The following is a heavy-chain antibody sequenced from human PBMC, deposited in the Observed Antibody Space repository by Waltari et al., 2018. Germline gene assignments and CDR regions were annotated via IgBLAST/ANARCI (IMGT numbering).Heavy chain of an antibody. CDR3: ARRRRAFDI. V-gene: IGHV1-8*03. CDR2: MYPNRANT. J-gene: IGHJ3*02. Sequence: QVQLVQSGAEVKKPGASVKVSCKASGYTFTSYDINWVRQDTGQGREWMGWMYPNRANTGHAQKFQGRVTITRNTAISTAYMELSSLRSEDTAVYYCARRRRAFDIWGQGTMVTVSS. CDR1: GYTFTSYD.